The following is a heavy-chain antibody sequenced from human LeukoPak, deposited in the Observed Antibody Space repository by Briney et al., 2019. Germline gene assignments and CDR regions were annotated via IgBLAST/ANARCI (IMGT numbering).Heavy chain of an antibody. CDR2: LYYSGST. J-gene: IGHJ4*02. CDR1: GGSISSSSYY. D-gene: IGHD2-15*01. Sequence: KPSETLSLTCTISGGSISSSSYYWGWIRQPPGKGLEWIGGLYYSGSTYYNPSLKSRVTISVDTSKLSLKLTSVTAADTAVYYCARLRRSGSDYWGQGTLVTVSS. CDR3: ARLRRSGSDY. V-gene: IGHV4-39*01.